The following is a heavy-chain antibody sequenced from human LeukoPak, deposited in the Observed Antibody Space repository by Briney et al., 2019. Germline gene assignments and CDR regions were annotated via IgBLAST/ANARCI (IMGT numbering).Heavy chain of an antibody. Sequence: GGSLRLSCAASGFSFSSYWMSWVRQAPGKWRERVANIKQDESEKYYVDSVKGRFTISRDNAKNSLYLQMNSLRAEDTAVYYCARAYCTSRSCYFSYWGQGTLVTVSS. CDR3: ARAYCTSRSCYFSY. CDR1: GFSFSSYW. V-gene: IGHV3-7*03. CDR2: IKQDESEK. D-gene: IGHD2-2*01. J-gene: IGHJ4*02.